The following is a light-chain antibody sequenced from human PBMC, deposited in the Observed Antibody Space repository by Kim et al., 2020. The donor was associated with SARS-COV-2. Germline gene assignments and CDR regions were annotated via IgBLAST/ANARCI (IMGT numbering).Light chain of an antibody. CDR1: TGAVTSGNN. Sequence: PVGTVNLTCGSRTGAVTSGNNPNWVQQKPGQAPRALIYSTVNKYSWAPARISGSLLGGKAALTLSGVQPEDEAEYYCLLYYGGAQFFGGGTQLTVL. V-gene: IGLV7-43*01. J-gene: IGLJ2*01. CDR2: STV. CDR3: LLYYGGAQF.